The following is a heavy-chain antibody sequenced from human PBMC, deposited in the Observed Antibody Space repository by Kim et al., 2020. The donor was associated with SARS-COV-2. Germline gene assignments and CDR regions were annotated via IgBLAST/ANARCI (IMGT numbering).Heavy chain of an antibody. CDR1: GGSISSYY. V-gene: IGHV4-59*01. J-gene: IGHJ3*02. CDR2: IYYSGST. Sequence: SETLSLTCTVSGGSISSYYWSWIRQPPGKGLEWIGYIYYSGSTNYNPSLKSRVTISVDTSKNQFSLKLSSVTAADTAVYYCASARWLQFTPGVFDIWGQGTMVTVSS. CDR3: ASARWLQFTPGVFDI. D-gene: IGHD5-12*01.